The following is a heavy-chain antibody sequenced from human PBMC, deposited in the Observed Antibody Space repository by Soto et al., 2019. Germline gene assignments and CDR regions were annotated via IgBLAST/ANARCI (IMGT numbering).Heavy chain of an antibody. D-gene: IGHD2-2*01. CDR3: ARVNYMPYYYGMDV. CDR2: MNPNSGNT. Sequence: QVQLVQSGAEVKKPGASVKVSCKASGYTFTSYDINWVRQATGQGLEWMGWMNPNSGNTGYAQKFQGRVTMTRNTXXSTAYMELSSLRSEDTAVYYCARVNYMPYYYGMDVWGQGTTVTVSS. J-gene: IGHJ6*02. CDR1: GYTFTSYD. V-gene: IGHV1-8*01.